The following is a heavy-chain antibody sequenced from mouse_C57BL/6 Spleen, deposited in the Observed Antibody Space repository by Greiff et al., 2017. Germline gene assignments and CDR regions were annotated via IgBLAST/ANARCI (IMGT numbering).Heavy chain of an antibody. CDR3: TRRLYYGNTWFAY. Sequence: QVQLQQSGAELVRPGASVTLSCKASGYTFTDYEMHWVKQTPVHGLAWIGAIDPETGGTAYNQKFKGKAILTADKSSSTAYMELRSLTSEDSAVYYCTRRLYYGNTWFAYWGQGTLVTVSA. J-gene: IGHJ3*01. D-gene: IGHD2-1*01. V-gene: IGHV1-15*01. CDR1: GYTFTDYE. CDR2: IDPETGGT.